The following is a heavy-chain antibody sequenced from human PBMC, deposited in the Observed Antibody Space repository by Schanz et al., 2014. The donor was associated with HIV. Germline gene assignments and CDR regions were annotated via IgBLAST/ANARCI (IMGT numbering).Heavy chain of an antibody. CDR1: GYSFTSYD. Sequence: QVQLVQSGAEAKKPGASVMLSRKASGYSFTSYDINWVRQATGLGLEWMGWMNPNSGYTGYAQKFQGRVPMTRHTPTSTAYMELSSLRSDDTAVYYCARMSPSSTSYGDAFDVWGQGTMITVSS. J-gene: IGHJ3*01. D-gene: IGHD2-2*01. V-gene: IGHV1-8*01. CDR2: MNPNSGYT. CDR3: ARMSPSSTSYGDAFDV.